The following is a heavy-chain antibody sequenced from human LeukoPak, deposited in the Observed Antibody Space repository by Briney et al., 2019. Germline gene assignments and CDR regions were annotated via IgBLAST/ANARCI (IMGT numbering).Heavy chain of an antibody. V-gene: IGHV3-23*01. CDR3: ATGTGYSSGWYSSFDY. CDR1: GFTFSSYA. CDR2: IGGNGGST. J-gene: IGHJ4*02. D-gene: IGHD6-19*01. Sequence: GGSLRLSCAASGFTFSSYAMSWVRQAPGKGLEWVSAIGGNGGSTYYADSVKGRFTISRDNAKNSLYLQMNSLRAEDTAVYYCATGTGYSSGWYSSFDYWGQGTLVTVSS.